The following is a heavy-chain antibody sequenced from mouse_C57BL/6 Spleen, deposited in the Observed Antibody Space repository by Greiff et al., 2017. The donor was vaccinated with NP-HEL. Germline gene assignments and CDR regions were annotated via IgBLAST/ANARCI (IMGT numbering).Heavy chain of an antibody. CDR3: AREGLTEGFAY. Sequence: VQLQQPGAELVKPGASVKLSCKASGYTFTSYWMHWVKQRPGQGLEWIGMIHPNSGSTNYNEKFKSKATLTVDKSSSTAYMQLSSLTSEDSAVYYCAREGLTEGFAYWGQGTLVTVSA. D-gene: IGHD4-1*01. J-gene: IGHJ3*01. CDR2: IHPNSGST. CDR1: GYTFTSYW. V-gene: IGHV1-64*01.